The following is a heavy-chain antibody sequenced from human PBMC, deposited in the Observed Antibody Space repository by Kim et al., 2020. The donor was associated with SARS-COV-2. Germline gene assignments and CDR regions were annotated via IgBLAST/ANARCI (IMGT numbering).Heavy chain of an antibody. CDR1: GFTFSSYW. D-gene: IGHD6-13*01. Sequence: GGSLRLSCAASGFTFSSYWMHWVRQAPGKGLVWVSHINSDGSYTSYADSVKGRFTISRDNAKNTLYLQMNSLRAEDTAVYYCARDQYSNSWYYFDYWGQGTLVTVSS. V-gene: IGHV3-74*01. J-gene: IGHJ4*02. CDR3: ARDQYSNSWYYFDY. CDR2: INSDGSYT.